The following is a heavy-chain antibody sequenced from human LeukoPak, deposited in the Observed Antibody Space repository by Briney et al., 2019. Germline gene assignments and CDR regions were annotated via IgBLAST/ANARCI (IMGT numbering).Heavy chain of an antibody. CDR3: AGTSYYYYYGMDV. D-gene: IGHD1-26*01. CDR1: GGSFSGYY. Sequence: PSETLSLTCAVHGGSFSGYYWSWIRQPPGKGLEWIGEVNHSGSTNYNPSLKSRVTISVDTSKNQFSPKLSSVTAADTAVYYCAGTSYYYYYGMDVWGQGTTVTVSS. CDR2: VNHSGST. J-gene: IGHJ6*02. V-gene: IGHV4-34*01.